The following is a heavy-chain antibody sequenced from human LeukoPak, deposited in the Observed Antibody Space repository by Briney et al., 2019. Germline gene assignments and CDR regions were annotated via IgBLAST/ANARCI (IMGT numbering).Heavy chain of an antibody. D-gene: IGHD5-12*01. CDR3: ARDGSGYEIDY. J-gene: IGHJ4*02. CDR1: GFTFSSFG. Sequence: GGSLRLSCAAPGFTFSSFGMHWVRQAPGKGLEWVAVIWYDGTNKYYADSVRGRFTISRDNSKNTLYLQMNSLRAEDTAVYYCARDGSGYEIDYWGQGTLVTVSS. CDR2: IWYDGTNK. V-gene: IGHV3-33*01.